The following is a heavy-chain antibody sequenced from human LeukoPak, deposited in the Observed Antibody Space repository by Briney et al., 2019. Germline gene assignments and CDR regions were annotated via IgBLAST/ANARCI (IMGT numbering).Heavy chain of an antibody. CDR1: GGSISSGDYY. D-gene: IGHD2-2*02. CDR2: IYYSGST. J-gene: IGHJ4*02. CDR3: ARGVVPAAIGDYFDY. V-gene: IGHV4-30-4*01. Sequence: PSQTLSLTCAVSGGSISSGDYYWSWIRQPPGKGLEWIGHIYYSGSTYYNPSLKSRVTISVDTSKNQFSLKLSSVTAADTAVYYCARGVVPAAIGDYFDYWGQGTLVTVSS.